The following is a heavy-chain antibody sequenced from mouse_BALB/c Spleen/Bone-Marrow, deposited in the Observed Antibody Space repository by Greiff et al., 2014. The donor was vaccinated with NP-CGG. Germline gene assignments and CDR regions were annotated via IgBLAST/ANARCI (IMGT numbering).Heavy chain of an antibody. V-gene: IGHV1-76*01. CDR2: IYPGSGDT. J-gene: IGHJ4*01. Sequence: QVQLKESGAELARPGASVKLSCKTSGYTFTDYYINWVEQSTGQGLEWIGEIYPGSGDTYYNEKFKGKATLTADKSSNIVNIQHSSLTSEDSAVYFCARDHYA. CDR1: GYTFTDYY. CDR3: ARDHYA.